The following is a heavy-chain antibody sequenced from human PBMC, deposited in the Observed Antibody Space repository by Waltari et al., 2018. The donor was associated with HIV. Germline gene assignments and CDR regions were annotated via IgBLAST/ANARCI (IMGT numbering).Heavy chain of an antibody. J-gene: IGHJ6*02. V-gene: IGHV1-8*01. CDR2: MNPERSNT. Sequence: QVQLVQSGTEVKKPGASVKVSCKASGYTFTGYDMNWVRQATGQGREWMGWMNPERSNTAYAHKFQGRVTMTRNTSIRTAYMELTSLRSEDTAVYYCARGPPNDLWPPQTRHMDVWGQGTTVTVSS. CDR3: ARGPPNDLWPPQTRHMDV. D-gene: IGHD3-3*01. CDR1: GYTFTGYD.